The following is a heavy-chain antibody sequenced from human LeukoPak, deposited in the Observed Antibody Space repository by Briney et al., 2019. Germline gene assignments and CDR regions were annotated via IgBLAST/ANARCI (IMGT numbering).Heavy chain of an antibody. D-gene: IGHD6-13*01. J-gene: IGHJ4*02. Sequence: PGGSLRLFCAASGFTFSSYLMSWVRQAPGKGLEWVANIKQDGSEKYYVDSVKGRFTISRDNAKNSLYLQMNSLRAEDTAIYYCAGGIAATRLWGQGALVTVSS. V-gene: IGHV3-7*04. CDR2: IKQDGSEK. CDR3: AGGIAATRL. CDR1: GFTFSSYL.